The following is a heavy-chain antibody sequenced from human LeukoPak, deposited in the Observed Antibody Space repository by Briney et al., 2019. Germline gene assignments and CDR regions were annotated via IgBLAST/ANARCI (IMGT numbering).Heavy chain of an antibody. CDR2: IKQDGSEK. CDR3: ARDLLPASGLLWFGTRRFDY. J-gene: IGHJ4*02. Sequence: PGGSLRLSCAASGFTFSSYWMSWVRQAPGKGLEWVANIKQDGSEKYYVDSVKGRFTISRDNAKNSLYLQMNSLRAEDTAVYYCARDLLPASGLLWFGTRRFDYWGQGTLVTVSS. D-gene: IGHD3-10*01. CDR1: GFTFSSYW. V-gene: IGHV3-7*01.